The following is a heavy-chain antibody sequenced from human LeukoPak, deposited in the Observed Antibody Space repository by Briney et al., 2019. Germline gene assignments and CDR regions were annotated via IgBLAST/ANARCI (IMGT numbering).Heavy chain of an antibody. Sequence: ASVKVSCKASGYTFTSYYMHWVRQAPGQGLEWMGIINPSGGSTSYAQKFQGRVTMTRDTSTSTVYMELSRLRSDDTAVYYCARSRAGIAAASSSYYFDYWGQGTLVTVSS. CDR1: GYTFTSYY. D-gene: IGHD6-13*01. CDR3: ARSRAGIAAASSSYYFDY. CDR2: INPSGGST. J-gene: IGHJ4*02. V-gene: IGHV1-46*01.